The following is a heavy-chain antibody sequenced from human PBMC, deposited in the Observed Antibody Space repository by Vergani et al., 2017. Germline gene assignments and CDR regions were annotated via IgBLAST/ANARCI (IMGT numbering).Heavy chain of an antibody. Sequence: QVQLQESGPGLVKPSETLSLTCTVSGGSISSSSYYWGWIRQPPGKGLEWIGSIYYSGNTYYNSSLKSRVTISVDTSKNQFSLRLSSVTAADTAVYYCARESVWSGYVFDYWGQGTLVTVSS. CDR1: GGSISSSSYY. D-gene: IGHD3-3*01. CDR3: ARESVWSGYVFDY. V-gene: IGHV4-39*02. J-gene: IGHJ4*02. CDR2: IYYSGNT.